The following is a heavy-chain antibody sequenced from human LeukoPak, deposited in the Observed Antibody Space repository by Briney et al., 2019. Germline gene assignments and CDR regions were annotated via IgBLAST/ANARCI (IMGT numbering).Heavy chain of an antibody. V-gene: IGHV1-69*05. J-gene: IGHJ5*02. Sequence: SVKVSCKASGGTFSSYAISWVRQAPGQGLEWMGGIIPIFGTANYAQKSQGRVTITTDESTSTAYMELSSLRSEDTAVYYCARHAGPLGYCSSTSCLNWFDPWGQGTLVTVSS. CDR1: GGTFSSYA. CDR2: IIPIFGTA. CDR3: ARHAGPLGYCSSTSCLNWFDP. D-gene: IGHD2-2*01.